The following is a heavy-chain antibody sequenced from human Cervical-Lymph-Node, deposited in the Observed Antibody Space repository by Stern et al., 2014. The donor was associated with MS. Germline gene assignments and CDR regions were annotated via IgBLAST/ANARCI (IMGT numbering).Heavy chain of an antibody. Sequence: EEQLVESGENLVQPGGTLRLPCAASGFTFGTFWMSWVRQAPGKGLEWGANLKEVGSENHYVASGKGRFTISRDNAKKSLYLQMNSLRAEDTAMYYCARGMPFDYWGQGTLVTFSS. J-gene: IGHJ4*02. D-gene: IGHD2-2*01. CDR2: LKEVGSEN. CDR1: GFTFGTFW. CDR3: ARGMPFDY. V-gene: IGHV3-7*01.